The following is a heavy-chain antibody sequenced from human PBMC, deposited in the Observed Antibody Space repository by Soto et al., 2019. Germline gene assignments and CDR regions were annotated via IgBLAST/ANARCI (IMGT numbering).Heavy chain of an antibody. CDR2: INSDGSST. J-gene: IGHJ6*03. CDR3: ARGRTTKYYYYYYMDV. D-gene: IGHD1-1*01. V-gene: IGHV3-74*01. Sequence: PGGSLRLSCAASGFTFSSYWMHWVRQAPGKGLVWVSRINSDGSSTSYADSVKGRFTISRHNSKNTLYLQMNSLRAEDTAVYYCARGRTTKYYYYYYMDVWGKGTTVTVSS. CDR1: GFTFSSYW.